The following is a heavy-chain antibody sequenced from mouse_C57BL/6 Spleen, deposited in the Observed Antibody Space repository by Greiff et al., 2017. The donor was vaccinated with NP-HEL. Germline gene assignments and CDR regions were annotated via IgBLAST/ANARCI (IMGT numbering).Heavy chain of an antibody. Sequence: QVQLQQSGAELVRPGSSVKLSCKASGYTFTSYWMHWVKQRPIQGLEWIGNIDPSDSETHYNQKFKDKATLTVDKSSSTAYMQLSSLTSEDSAVYYCATQDSSGPYYAMDYWGQGTSVTVSS. CDR1: GYTFTSYW. CDR3: ATQDSSGPYYAMDY. V-gene: IGHV1-52*01. D-gene: IGHD3-2*02. J-gene: IGHJ4*01. CDR2: IDPSDSET.